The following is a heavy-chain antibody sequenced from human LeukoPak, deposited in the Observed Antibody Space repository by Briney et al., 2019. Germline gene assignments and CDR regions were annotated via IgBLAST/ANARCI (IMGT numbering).Heavy chain of an antibody. Sequence: SETLSLTCLVSGDSITSSIYYWDWIRQPPGKGLEWIGRIFHSGDTYYNPSLKSRLTISLDTSMNQFSLRLTSVTAADTAVYYCAREIAAAGGDYYYYYMDVWGKGTTVTVSS. J-gene: IGHJ6*03. V-gene: IGHV4-39*07. CDR2: IFHSGDT. CDR1: GDSITSSIYY. D-gene: IGHD6-13*01. CDR3: AREIAAAGGDYYYYYMDV.